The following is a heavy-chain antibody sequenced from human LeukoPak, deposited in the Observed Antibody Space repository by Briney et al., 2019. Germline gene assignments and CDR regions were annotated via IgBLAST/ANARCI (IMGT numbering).Heavy chain of an antibody. CDR1: GFTFSSYA. Sequence: PGRSLRLSCAASGFTFSSYAMHWVRQAPGKGLEWVAVISYDGSNKYYADSVKGRFTISRDNSKNTLYLQMNSLRAEDTAVYYCARDRSSGWYIDYWGQGTLVTVSS. V-gene: IGHV3-30-3*01. D-gene: IGHD6-19*01. CDR2: ISYDGSNK. J-gene: IGHJ4*02. CDR3: ARDRSSGWYIDY.